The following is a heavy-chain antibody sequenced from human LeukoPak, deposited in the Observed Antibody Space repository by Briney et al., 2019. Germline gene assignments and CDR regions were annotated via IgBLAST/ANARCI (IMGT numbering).Heavy chain of an antibody. CDR1: GFTFGTYA. CDR3: AKNARDYGDYDHYGMDV. CDR2: ISYDGSNK. Sequence: GRSLRLSCAAFGFTFGTYAMHWVRQAPGKGLEWVAVISYDGSNKYYADSVKGRFTISRDNSKNTLYLQMNSLRPEDTAVYYCAKNARDYGDYDHYGMDVWGKGTTVTVSS. J-gene: IGHJ6*04. D-gene: IGHD4-17*01. V-gene: IGHV3-30*18.